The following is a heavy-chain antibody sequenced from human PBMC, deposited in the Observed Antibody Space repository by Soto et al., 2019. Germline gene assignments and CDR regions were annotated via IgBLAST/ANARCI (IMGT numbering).Heavy chain of an antibody. CDR2: ISPYNGNT. D-gene: IGHD2-21*02. CDR3: GRYCARYACHSRPFYAMDV. CDR1: GYTFRNYI. V-gene: IGHV1-18*01. Sequence: QVQLVQSAGEVKKPGASAIVSCQASGYTFRNYIIAWLRQAPGQGLEWMGWISPYNGNTNYARQFRGRVTLTTDTSPSAGYFEPRNPGTYDPATFFWGRYCARYACHSRPFYAMDVWGQGTTVSVSS. J-gene: IGHJ6*02.